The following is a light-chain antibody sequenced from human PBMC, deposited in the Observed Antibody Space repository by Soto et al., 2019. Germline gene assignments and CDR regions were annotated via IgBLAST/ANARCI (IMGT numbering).Light chain of an antibody. Sequence: EIVLTQSPATQSLSPGERATLSSRASQSVSSYLAWYQQKPGQAPRLLIYDASNRATGIPARFSGSGSGTDFTLTISSLEPEDFAIYYCQQRSNWPPVTFGGGTKVEIK. CDR1: QSVSSY. J-gene: IGKJ4*01. CDR2: DAS. V-gene: IGKV3-11*01. CDR3: QQRSNWPPVT.